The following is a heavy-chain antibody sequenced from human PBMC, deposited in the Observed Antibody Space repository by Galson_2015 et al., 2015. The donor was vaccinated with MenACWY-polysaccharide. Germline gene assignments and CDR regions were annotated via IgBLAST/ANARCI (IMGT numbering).Heavy chain of an antibody. Sequence: SLRLSCAASGFTFSSYSMNWVRQAPGKGLEWVSSISSSSSYIYYADSVKGRFTISRDNAKNSLYLQMNSLRAGDTAVYYCARYGTYDFWSGDGYDFCEWGQGTLVTVSS. CDR1: GFTFSSYS. CDR2: ISSSSSYI. V-gene: IGHV3-21*01. J-gene: IGHJ4*02. CDR3: ARYGTYDFWSGDGYDFCE. D-gene: IGHD3-3*01.